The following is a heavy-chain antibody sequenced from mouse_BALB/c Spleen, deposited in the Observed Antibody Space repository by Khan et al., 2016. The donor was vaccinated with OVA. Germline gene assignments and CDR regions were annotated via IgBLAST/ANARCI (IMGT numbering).Heavy chain of an antibody. CDR1: GFTFSSYA. CDR2: ISSGGSDT. Sequence: EVELVESGGGLVKPGGSLKLSCAASGFTFSSYAMSWVRQTPEKRLEWVATISSGGSDTYYPDSVKGRFTISSDHANNTLYLQMSSLRSEDTAMYYCARLYAMDYWGQGTSVTVSS. J-gene: IGHJ4*01. V-gene: IGHV5-9-3*01. CDR3: ARLYAMDY.